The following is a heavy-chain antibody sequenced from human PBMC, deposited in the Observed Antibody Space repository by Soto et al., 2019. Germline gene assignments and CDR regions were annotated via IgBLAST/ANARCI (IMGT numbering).Heavy chain of an antibody. J-gene: IGHJ5*02. V-gene: IGHV1-69*13. Sequence: RASVKVSCKASGGTFSSYAISWVREAPGQGLEWMGGIIPIFGTANYAQRFQGRVTITADESTSTAYMELSSLRSEDTAVYYCARDPRGTGSGWYYNWFDPWGQGTLVTVYS. CDR3: ARDPRGTGSGWYYNWFDP. CDR1: GGTFSSYA. D-gene: IGHD6-19*01. CDR2: IIPIFGTA.